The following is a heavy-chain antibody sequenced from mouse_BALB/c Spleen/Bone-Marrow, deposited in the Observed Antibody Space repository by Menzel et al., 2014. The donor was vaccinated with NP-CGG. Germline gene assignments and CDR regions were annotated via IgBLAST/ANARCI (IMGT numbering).Heavy chain of an antibody. CDR3: ARALGDGYYYAMDY. V-gene: IGHV1-69*02. CDR1: GYTFTSYW. Sequence: QVQLQQSGAELVKPGAPVRLSCKASGYTFTSYWKNWVKQRPGRGLEWIGRIDPSDSETHYNQKFKDKATLTVDKSSSTAYIQLSSLTSEDSAVYYCARALGDGYYYAMDYWGQGTSVTVSS. J-gene: IGHJ4*01. D-gene: IGHD2-3*01. CDR2: IDPSDSET.